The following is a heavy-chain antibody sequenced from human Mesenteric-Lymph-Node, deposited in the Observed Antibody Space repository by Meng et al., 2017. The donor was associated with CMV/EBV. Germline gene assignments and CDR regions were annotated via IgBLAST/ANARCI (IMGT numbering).Heavy chain of an antibody. CDR1: GFTFSNYE. V-gene: IGHV3-30*04. CDR2: ISYDGSNK. Sequence: GGSLRLSCAASGFTFSNYEMNWVRQAPGKGLEWVAVISYDGSNKNYADSVKGRFTISRDNSKNTLYLQMNSLRAEDTAVYYCARVRGDAFDIWGQGTMVTVSS. J-gene: IGHJ3*02. CDR3: ARVRGDAFDI.